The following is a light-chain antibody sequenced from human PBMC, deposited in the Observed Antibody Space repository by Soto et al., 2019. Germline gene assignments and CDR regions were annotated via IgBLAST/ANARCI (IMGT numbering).Light chain of an antibody. J-gene: IGKJ2*01. CDR3: QQRSDWPPYT. V-gene: IGKV3-11*01. Sequence: EIVLTQSPATLSLSPGDRATLSCRASQTISNYLAWYQQKPGQAPRLLIYDASNRATGVPARFSGSVSGTDFTLTISSLEPEDFAVYYCQQRSDWPPYTFGQGTKLEIE. CDR2: DAS. CDR1: QTISNY.